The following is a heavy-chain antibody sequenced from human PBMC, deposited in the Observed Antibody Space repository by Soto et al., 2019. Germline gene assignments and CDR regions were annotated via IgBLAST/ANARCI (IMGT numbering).Heavy chain of an antibody. Sequence: QVQLVQSGAEVKKPGASVKVSCKASGYTFTSYDINWVRQATGQGLEWMGWMNPNSGNTGYAQKFQGRXTXTXYTSISTAYMDLSSLRSEDTAVYYCARERGTVTASDWGQGTLVTVSS. J-gene: IGHJ4*02. V-gene: IGHV1-8*01. CDR2: MNPNSGNT. D-gene: IGHD4-17*01. CDR1: GYTFTSYD. CDR3: ARERGTVTASD.